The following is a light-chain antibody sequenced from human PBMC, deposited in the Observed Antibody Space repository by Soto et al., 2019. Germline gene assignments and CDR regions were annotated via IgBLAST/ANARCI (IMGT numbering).Light chain of an antibody. Sequence: QSVLTQPPSASGSPGQSVTISCSGTSSDVGANNYVSWYQQHPGKAPKLMMYEVTKWPSGVPDRFSGSKSGNTASLTVSGLQADDEADYYCSTFGGSKVFGGGTKVTVL. CDR1: SSDVGANNY. CDR2: EVT. V-gene: IGLV2-8*01. J-gene: IGLJ2*01. CDR3: STFGGSKV.